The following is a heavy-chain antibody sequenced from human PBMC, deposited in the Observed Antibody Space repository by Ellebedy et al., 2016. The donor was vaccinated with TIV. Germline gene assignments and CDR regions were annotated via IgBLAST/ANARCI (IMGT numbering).Heavy chain of an antibody. V-gene: IGHV3-30*18. D-gene: IGHD2-21*02. CDR1: GFTFSSYG. Sequence: GESLKISCAASGFTFSSYGMHWVRQAPGKGLEWVAVISYDGSNKYYADSVKGRFTISRDNSKNTLYLQMNSLRAEDTAVYYCAKDQEDCGGDCYSLDYWGQGTLVIVSS. CDR2: ISYDGSNK. CDR3: AKDQEDCGGDCYSLDY. J-gene: IGHJ4*02.